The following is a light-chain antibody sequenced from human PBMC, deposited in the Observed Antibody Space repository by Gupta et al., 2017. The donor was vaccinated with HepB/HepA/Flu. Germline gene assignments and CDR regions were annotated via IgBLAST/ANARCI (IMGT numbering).Light chain of an antibody. J-gene: IGKJ4*01. V-gene: IGKV1-9*01. CDR1: QGISSY. Sequence: DIQLTQSPSFLSASVGDRVTITCRASQGISSYLAWYQQKAEKAPKLLLYAASTWQSGVPSRFSGSGSGTEFTLAISSLQPEDFATYYCQQLNSLLTFGGGTKVEIK. CDR3: QQLNSLLT. CDR2: AAS.